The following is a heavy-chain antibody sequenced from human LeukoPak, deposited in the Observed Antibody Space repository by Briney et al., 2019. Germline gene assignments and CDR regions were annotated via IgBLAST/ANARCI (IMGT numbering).Heavy chain of an antibody. CDR2: TNPNSGNT. V-gene: IGHV1-8*03. Sequence: GASAKVSCKASGYTFTSYDINWVRQATGQGLEWMGWTNPNSGNTGYAQKFQGRVTITRNTSISTAYMELSSLRSEDTAVYYCAREGGSYSTPYYYYYMDVWGKGTTVTVSS. D-gene: IGHD1-26*01. CDR1: GYTFTSYD. CDR3: AREGGSYSTPYYYYYMDV. J-gene: IGHJ6*03.